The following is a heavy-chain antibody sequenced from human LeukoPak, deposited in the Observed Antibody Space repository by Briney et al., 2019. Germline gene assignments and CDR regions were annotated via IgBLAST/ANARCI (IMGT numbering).Heavy chain of an antibody. J-gene: IGHJ3*02. CDR3: ARVGSSDAFDI. V-gene: IGHV4-59*01. CDR2: IYYSGST. D-gene: IGHD3-16*01. CDR1: GGSISSYY. Sequence: SETLSLTCTVSGGSISSYYWSWIRQPPGKGLEWIGYIYYSGSTNYNPSLKSRVTISGDTSKNQFSLKLSSVTAADTAVYYCARVGSSDAFDIWGQGTMVTVSS.